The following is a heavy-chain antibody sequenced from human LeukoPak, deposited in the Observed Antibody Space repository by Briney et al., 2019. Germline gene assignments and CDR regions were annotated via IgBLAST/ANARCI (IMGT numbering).Heavy chain of an antibody. J-gene: IGHJ4*02. D-gene: IGHD3-16*01. CDR1: GGSISNSNW. CDR3: GRGRGSYGDY. Sequence: PSETLSLTCAVSGGSISNSNWWNWVRQPPGKGLEWIGEIYHSGSTNYNPSLRSRVTISVDRSKNQFALKLTSVTAADTAVYYCGRGRGSYGDYWGRGPLV. CDR2: IYHSGST. V-gene: IGHV4-4*02.